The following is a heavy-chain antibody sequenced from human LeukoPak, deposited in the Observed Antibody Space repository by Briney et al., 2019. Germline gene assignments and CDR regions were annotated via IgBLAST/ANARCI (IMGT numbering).Heavy chain of an antibody. CDR1: GGSISSYY. V-gene: IGHV4-59*01. J-gene: IGHJ6*03. Sequence: SETLSLTCTVSGGSISSYYWSWIRQPPGKGLEWIGYIYYSGSTNYNPSLKSRVTISVDTSKNQFSLKLSSVTAADTAVYYCARGSTVTNYYYYYMDVWGKGTTVTISS. D-gene: IGHD4-17*01. CDR3: ARGSTVTNYYYYYMDV. CDR2: IYYSGST.